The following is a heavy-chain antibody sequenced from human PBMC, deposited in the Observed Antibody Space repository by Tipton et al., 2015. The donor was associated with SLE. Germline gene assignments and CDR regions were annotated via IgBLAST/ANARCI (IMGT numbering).Heavy chain of an antibody. D-gene: IGHD3-3*01. V-gene: IGHV4-31*03. J-gene: IGHJ4*02. Sequence: TLSLTCTVSGGSISSSSYYWGWIRQPPGKGLEWIGYIYYSGSTYYSPSLKSRVTISVDTSKNQFSLKLSSVTAADTAVYYCARELYDFWSACDYWGQGTLVTVSS. CDR3: ARELYDFWSACDY. CDR2: IYYSGST. CDR1: GGSISSSSYY.